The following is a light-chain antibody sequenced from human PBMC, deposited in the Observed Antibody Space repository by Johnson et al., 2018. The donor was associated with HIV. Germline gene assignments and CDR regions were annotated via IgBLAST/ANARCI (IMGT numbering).Light chain of an antibody. CDR1: SYNIGNNY. CDR2: ENT. CDR3: AAWDDSLNNV. V-gene: IGLV1-51*02. Sequence: QSMLTQPPSVSAAPGQKVTISCSGSSYNIGNNYVSWYQQLPGTAPKLLIYENTERPSGIPDRFSGSKSGTSATLAISGLQAEDEADYYCAAWDDSLNNVFGTGTKVTVL. J-gene: IGLJ1*01.